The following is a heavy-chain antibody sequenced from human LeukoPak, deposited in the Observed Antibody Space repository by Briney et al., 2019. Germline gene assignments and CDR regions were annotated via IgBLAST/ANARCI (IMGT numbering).Heavy chain of an antibody. CDR3: AKDQSAAGESDY. D-gene: IGHD6-13*01. V-gene: IGHV3-23*01. J-gene: IGHJ4*02. Sequence: GGSLRLSCAASGFTFSSYAMSWVRQAPGKGLEWVSAISGNGGSTYYADSVKGRFTISRDNSKNTLYLQMNSLRAEDTAAYYCAKDQSAAGESDYWGQGTLVTVSS. CDR1: GFTFSSYA. CDR2: ISGNGGST.